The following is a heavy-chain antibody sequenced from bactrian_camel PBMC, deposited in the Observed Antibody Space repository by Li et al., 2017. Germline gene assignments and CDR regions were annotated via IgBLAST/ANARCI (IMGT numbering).Heavy chain of an antibody. CDR3: AADSPPRYYSDPLGDLKEVDFRY. D-gene: IGHD1*01. J-gene: IGHJ6*01. CDR1: GYTRSTYC. CDR2: IYVGGGRT. V-gene: IGHV3S1*01. Sequence: HVQLVESGGGSVQAEGSLRLSCAASGYTRSTYCMGWFRQAPGKEREGVAAIYVGGGRTYYTDSVKGRFTIFQDNHENAIHLQMNNLKPEDTGLYYCAADSPPRYYSDPLGDLKEVDFRYWGQGTQVTVS.